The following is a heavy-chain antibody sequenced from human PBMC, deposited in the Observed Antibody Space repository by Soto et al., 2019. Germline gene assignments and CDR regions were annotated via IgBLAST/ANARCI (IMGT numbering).Heavy chain of an antibody. CDR1: GGSISSYY. Sequence: QVQLQESGPGLVKPSETLSLTCTVSGGSISSYYWSWIRQPPGKGLEWVGYIYYSGSTNYNPSLKSRVTISVDPSKILFSLKLSAVTAADTAVYYCARRGIAVAGTLTFPYCYMDVWCKGTTVTVSS. CDR2: IYYSGST. V-gene: IGHV4-59*08. D-gene: IGHD6-19*01. CDR3: ARRGIAVAGTLTFPYCYMDV. J-gene: IGHJ6*03.